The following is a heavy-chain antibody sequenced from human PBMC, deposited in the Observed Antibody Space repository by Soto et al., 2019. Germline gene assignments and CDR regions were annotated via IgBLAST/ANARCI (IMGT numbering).Heavy chain of an antibody. CDR1: GGSFSGYY. D-gene: IGHD3-3*01. CDR3: ASGYYDFWSGYRSLDV. Sequence: SETLSLTCAVYGGSFSGYYWNWIRQPPGKGLEWIGEINHSRSANYNPSLKSRVTISVDTYKNQFSLKLSSVTAADTAVYYCASGYYDFWSGYRSLDVWGQGTTVTVSS. J-gene: IGHJ6*02. CDR2: INHSRSA. V-gene: IGHV4-34*01.